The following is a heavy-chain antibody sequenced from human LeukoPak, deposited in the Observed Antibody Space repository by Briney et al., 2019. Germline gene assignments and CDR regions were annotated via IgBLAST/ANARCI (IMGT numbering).Heavy chain of an antibody. J-gene: IGHJ6*02. CDR3: ARGKMVTRGMDV. Sequence: SVKVSCKASGGTFSSYTMSWVRQAPGQGLEWVGRIIPILGIANYAQKFQGRVTITADKSTSTAYMELSSLRSEDTAVYYCARGKMVTRGMDVWGQGTTVTVSS. V-gene: IGHV1-69*02. D-gene: IGHD4-23*01. CDR2: IIPILGIA. CDR1: GGTFSSYT.